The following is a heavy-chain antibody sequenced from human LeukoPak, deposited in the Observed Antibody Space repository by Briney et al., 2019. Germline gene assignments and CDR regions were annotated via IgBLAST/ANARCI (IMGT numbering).Heavy chain of an antibody. V-gene: IGHV3-23*01. CDR1: GFTFSSYA. CDR2: ISGSGGST. J-gene: IGHJ3*02. D-gene: IGHD1-26*01. Sequence: GGSLRLSCAASGFTFSSYAMSWVRQAPGKGLEWVSAISGSGGSTYYADSVKGRFTISRDNSKNTLYPQMNSLRAEDTAVYYCAREHWESSSFDIWGQGTMVTVSS. CDR3: AREHWESSSFDI.